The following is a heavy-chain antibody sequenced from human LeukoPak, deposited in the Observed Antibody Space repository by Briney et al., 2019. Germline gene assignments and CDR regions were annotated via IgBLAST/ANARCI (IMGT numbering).Heavy chain of an antibody. J-gene: IGHJ4*02. CDR3: ARDSGSYCSGGSCVY. D-gene: IGHD2-15*01. Sequence: GGSLRLSCAASGFTFSRYGMSWVRQAPGKGLEWVSAISGSGGSTYYADSVKGRFTISRDNSRNTLYLQMNSLRAEDTAVYYCARDSGSYCSGGSCVYWGQGTLVTVSS. CDR2: ISGSGGST. CDR1: GFTFSRYG. V-gene: IGHV3-23*01.